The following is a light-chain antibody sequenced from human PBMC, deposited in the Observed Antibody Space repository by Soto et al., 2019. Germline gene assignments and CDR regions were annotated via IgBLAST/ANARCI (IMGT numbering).Light chain of an antibody. J-gene: IGLJ3*02. CDR3: SSYTSTNSLV. Sequence: QSALTQSASVSGSPGQSITISCTGTSSDVGGYNYVSWYQQHPDKAPKLIIYDVSNRPSGVSTRFSGSKSGNTASLTISGLQAEDEADYSCSSYTSTNSLVFGGGTQLTVL. V-gene: IGLV2-14*01. CDR2: DVS. CDR1: SSDVGGYNY.